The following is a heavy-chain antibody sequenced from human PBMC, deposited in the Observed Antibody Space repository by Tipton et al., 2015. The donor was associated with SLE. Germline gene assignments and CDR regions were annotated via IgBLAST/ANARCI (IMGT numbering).Heavy chain of an antibody. J-gene: IGHJ4*02. Sequence: VQLVQSGAEVKKPGESLRISCKGSGYSFTSYWISWVRQMPGKGLEWMGRIDPSDSYTNYSPSFQGHVTISADKSISTAYLQWSSLKASDTAMYYCARLKYSSSSPYYFDYWGQGTLVTVSS. CDR2: IDPSDSYT. CDR1: GYSFTSYW. CDR3: ARLKYSSSSPYYFDY. D-gene: IGHD6-6*01. V-gene: IGHV5-10-1*01.